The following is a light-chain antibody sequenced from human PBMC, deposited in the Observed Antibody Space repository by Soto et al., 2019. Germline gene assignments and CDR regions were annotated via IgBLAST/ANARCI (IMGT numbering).Light chain of an antibody. CDR3: QPFNNYPLT. CDR2: DAT. V-gene: IGKV1D-13*01. J-gene: IGKJ5*01. CDR1: QGVSSS. Sequence: AIQLTQSPSSLSASVGDRVTITCRASQGVSSSLAWYQQKPGTAPKLLIYDATDLETGVPSRFSGSGSGTDFPLTFSSLQPEDFATYYCQPFNNYPLTFGQGTRLEIK.